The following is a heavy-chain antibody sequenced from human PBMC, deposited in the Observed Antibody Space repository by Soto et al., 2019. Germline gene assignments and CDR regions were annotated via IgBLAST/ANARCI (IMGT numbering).Heavy chain of an antibody. D-gene: IGHD3-10*01. J-gene: IGHJ3*02. CDR1: GGTFSSYT. CDR3: ARGLSVGDAFDI. Sequence: QVQLVQSGAEVKKPGSSVKVSCKASGGTFSSYTISWVRQAPGQGLEWMGRIIPILGIANYAQKFQGRVTITADKSTSTAYMELSSLRSEDTAVYYCARGLSVGDAFDIWGQGPMVTVSS. CDR2: IIPILGIA. V-gene: IGHV1-69*02.